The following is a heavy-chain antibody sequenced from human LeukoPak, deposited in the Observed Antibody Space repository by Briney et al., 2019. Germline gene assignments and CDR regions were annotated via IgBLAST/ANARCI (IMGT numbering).Heavy chain of an antibody. CDR1: GGSISSGGYY. V-gene: IGHV4-31*03. CDR3: ARDPTMVRGVINYYYGMDV. J-gene: IGHJ6*02. CDR2: IYYSGST. Sequence: PSETLSLTCTVSGGSISSGGYYWRWIRQHPGKGLEWIGYIYYSGSTYYNPSLKSRVTISVDTSKNQFSLKLSSVTAADTAVYYCARDPTMVRGVINYYYGMDVWGQGTTVTVSS. D-gene: IGHD3-10*01.